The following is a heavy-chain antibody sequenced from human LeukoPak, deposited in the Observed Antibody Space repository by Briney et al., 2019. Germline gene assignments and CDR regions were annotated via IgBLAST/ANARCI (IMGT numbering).Heavy chain of an antibody. CDR3: AKRIQSAMATGY. CDR1: GFTFSNSA. Sequence: GGSLRLSCAASGFTFSNSALSWVRQAPGKGLEWVSDISGSGGSTYYADSVKGWFTISRDNSKNALYLQMNSLRAEDTAVYYCAKRIQSAMATGYWGQGTLVTVSS. CDR2: ISGSGGST. J-gene: IGHJ4*02. V-gene: IGHV3-23*01. D-gene: IGHD5-18*01.